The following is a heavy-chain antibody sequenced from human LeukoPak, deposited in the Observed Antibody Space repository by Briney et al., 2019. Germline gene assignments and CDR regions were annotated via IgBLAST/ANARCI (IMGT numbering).Heavy chain of an antibody. CDR2: INHSGST. D-gene: IGHD6-19*01. J-gene: IGHJ3*02. CDR1: GGSFSGYY. V-gene: IGHV4-34*01. CDR3: ARQIAVAGHDAFDI. Sequence: SETLSLTCAVYGGSFSGYYWSWIRQPPGKGLEWIGEINHSGSTNYNPSLKSRVTISVDTSKNQFSLKLSSVTAADTAVYYCARQIAVAGHDAFDIWGQGTMVTVSS.